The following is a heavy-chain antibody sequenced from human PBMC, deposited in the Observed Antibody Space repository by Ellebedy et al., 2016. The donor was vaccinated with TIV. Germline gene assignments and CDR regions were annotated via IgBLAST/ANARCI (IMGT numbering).Heavy chain of an antibody. Sequence: GGSLRLSXAASGFTFSSYWMHWVRQAPGKGLVWVSRINSDGSSTSYADSVKGRFTISRDNAKNTLYLQMNSLRAEDTAVYYCASSETMVRGVINYWGQGTLVTVSS. D-gene: IGHD3-10*01. CDR2: INSDGSST. CDR1: GFTFSSYW. V-gene: IGHV3-74*01. CDR3: ASSETMVRGVINY. J-gene: IGHJ4*02.